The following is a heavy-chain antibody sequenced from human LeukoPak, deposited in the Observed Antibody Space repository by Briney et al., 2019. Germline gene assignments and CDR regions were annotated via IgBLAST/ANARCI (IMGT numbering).Heavy chain of an antibody. CDR1: GFTFSSYA. D-gene: IGHD3-10*01. J-gene: IGHJ4*02. CDR2: ISYDGSNK. V-gene: IGHV3-30-3*01. Sequence: GGSLRISCAASGFTFSSYAMHWVRQAPGKGLEWVAVISYDGSNKYYADSVKGRFTISRDNSKNTLYLQMNSLRAEDTAVYYCARVWGRRITMVRGVIGYFDYWGQGTLVTVSS. CDR3: ARVWGRRITMVRGVIGYFDY.